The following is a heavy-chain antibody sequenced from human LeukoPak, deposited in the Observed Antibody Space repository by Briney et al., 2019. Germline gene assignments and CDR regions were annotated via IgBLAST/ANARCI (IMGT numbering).Heavy chain of an antibody. CDR2: IKQGGTEK. CDR3: ASLSATAYSSAWRGNY. Sequence: PGGSLRLSYAASGFTFSSFWMSWVRQAPGKGLEWLANIKQGGTEKYYVDSVKGRFTISRDNAKNSLYLQMNSLRGEDTAVYYCASLSATAYSSAWRGNYWGQGTLVTVSS. CDR1: GFTFSSFW. D-gene: IGHD6-19*01. J-gene: IGHJ4*02. V-gene: IGHV3-7*01.